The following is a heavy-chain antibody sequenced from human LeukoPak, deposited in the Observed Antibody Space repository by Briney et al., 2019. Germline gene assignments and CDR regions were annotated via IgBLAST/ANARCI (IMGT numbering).Heavy chain of an antibody. CDR3: ARMTTVLYWDFDY. V-gene: IGHV1-2*02. CDR2: INPNSGGT. Sequence: GASVKVSCKASGYTFTGYYMHWVRQAPGQGLEWMGWINPNSGGTNYAQKFQGRVTMTRNTSISTAYMELSSLRSEDTAVYYCARMTTVLYWDFDYWGQGTLVTVSS. J-gene: IGHJ4*02. D-gene: IGHD4-17*01. CDR1: GYTFTGYY.